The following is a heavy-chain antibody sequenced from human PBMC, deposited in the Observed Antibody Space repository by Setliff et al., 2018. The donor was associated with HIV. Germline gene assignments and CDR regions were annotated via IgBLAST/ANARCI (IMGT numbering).Heavy chain of an antibody. J-gene: IGHJ4*02. D-gene: IGHD6-25*01. CDR3: ARSRPYNSALDY. V-gene: IGHV3-66*02. CDR1: GFTFSTHC. CDR2: IYSDGST. Sequence: PGGSLRLSCAASGFTFSTHCMNWVRQAPGKGLEWVSTIYSDGSTYHRDSVKGRFTLSRDNSKNTVYLQVGSLRPDDTAMYYCARSRPYNSALDYWGQGTLVTVSS.